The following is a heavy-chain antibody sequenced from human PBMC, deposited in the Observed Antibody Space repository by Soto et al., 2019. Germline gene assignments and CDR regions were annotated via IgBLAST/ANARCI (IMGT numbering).Heavy chain of an antibody. Sequence: EVQLLESGGGLVQPGGSLRLSCAAPGFIFSSYAMSWVRQAPGKGLEWVSGISSSGGGTYYADSVKGRFTISRDNSKNTVHLQMNSLRAEDTAAYFCAKGNDVTVIGAFDSWGQGTLVTVSS. V-gene: IGHV3-23*01. CDR1: GFIFSSYA. J-gene: IGHJ4*02. CDR3: AKGNDVTVIGAFDS. CDR2: ISSSGGGT. D-gene: IGHD2-21*02.